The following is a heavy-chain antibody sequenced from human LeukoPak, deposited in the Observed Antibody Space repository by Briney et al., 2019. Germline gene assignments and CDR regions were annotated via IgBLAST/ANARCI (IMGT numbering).Heavy chain of an antibody. CDR2: ISGSGGAT. CDR3: AKDGYNYDSSGHFDY. D-gene: IGHD3-22*01. V-gene: IGHV3-23*01. CDR1: GYTFSTYA. Sequence: GGSLRLSCAASGYTFSTYAMHWVRQPPGKGLEWVSAISGSGGATYHADADSVKGRFIISRDNSKNTLYLQINSLRVEDTAVYYCAKDGYNYDSSGHFDYWGQGTLVTVSS. J-gene: IGHJ4*02.